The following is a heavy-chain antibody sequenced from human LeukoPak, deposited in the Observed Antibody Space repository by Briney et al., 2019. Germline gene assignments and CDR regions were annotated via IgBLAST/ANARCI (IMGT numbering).Heavy chain of an antibody. J-gene: IGHJ6*02. V-gene: IGHV3-23*01. CDR2: ISNDGGGT. D-gene: IGHD2-21*02. Sequence: PGGSLRLSCAASGFIFNNYGLIWVRQAPGKGLEWVSAISNDGGGTNYADFVKGRFTISRDNSKNTLFLQMNSLRAEDTAVYYCARDLAYCGGDCYLTAYYYGMDVWGQGTTVTVSS. CDR3: ARDLAYCGGDCYLTAYYYGMDV. CDR1: GFIFNNYG.